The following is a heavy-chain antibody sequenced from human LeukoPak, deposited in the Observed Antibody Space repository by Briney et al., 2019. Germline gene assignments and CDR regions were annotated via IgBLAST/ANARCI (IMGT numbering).Heavy chain of an antibody. D-gene: IGHD3-9*01. Sequence: GGSLRLSCAASGFTFSSYAMSWVRQAPGKGLEWVSAISGSGGSTYYADSVKGRFTISRDSSKNTLYLQMNSLRAEDTAVYYCAIVFSPEHPSSFDYWGQGTLVTVSP. CDR3: AIVFSPEHPSSFDY. J-gene: IGHJ4*02. CDR2: ISGSGGST. V-gene: IGHV3-23*01. CDR1: GFTFSSYA.